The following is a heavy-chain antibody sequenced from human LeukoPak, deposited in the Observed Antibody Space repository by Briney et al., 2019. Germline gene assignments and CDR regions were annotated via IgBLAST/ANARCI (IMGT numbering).Heavy chain of an antibody. CDR2: IFPNSGGT. CDR3: ARLMAGGYFDY. CDR1: GYTFNSYF. D-gene: IGHD5-24*01. Sequence: ASVKVSCKACGYTFNSYFIHWVRQAPGQGLEWMGWIFPNSGGTNYAQKFQGRVTMARDTSMSTAYMELSSLRFDDMAVYYCARLMAGGYFDYWVQGTLVTVSS. J-gene: IGHJ4*02. V-gene: IGHV1-2*02.